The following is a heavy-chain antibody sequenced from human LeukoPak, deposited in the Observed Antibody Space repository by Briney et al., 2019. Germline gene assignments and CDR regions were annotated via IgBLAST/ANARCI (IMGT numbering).Heavy chain of an antibody. CDR3: AKVLKNYDFWSGYSPFDY. CDR1: GFTFSSYA. V-gene: IGHV3-23*01. D-gene: IGHD3-3*01. Sequence: GGSLRLSCAASGFTFSSYAMSWVRRAPGKGLEWVSAISGSGGSTYYADSVKGRFTISRDNSKNTLYLQMNSLRAEDTAVYYCAKVLKNYDFWSGYSPFDYWGQGTLVTVSS. CDR2: ISGSGGST. J-gene: IGHJ4*02.